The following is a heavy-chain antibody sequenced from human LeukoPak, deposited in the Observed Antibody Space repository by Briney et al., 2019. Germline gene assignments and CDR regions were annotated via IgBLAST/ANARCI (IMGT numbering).Heavy chain of an antibody. J-gene: IGHJ6*03. CDR2: MNPNSGNT. Sequence: ASVKVSCKASGYTFTSYDINWVRQATGQGLEWMGWMNPNSGNTGYAQKFQGRVTMTRNTSISTAYMELSSLRSEDTAVYYRARGLAAAFFYYYYYMDVWGKGTTVTVSS. CDR3: ARGLAAAFFYYYYYMDV. V-gene: IGHV1-8*01. D-gene: IGHD6-13*01. CDR1: GYTFTSYD.